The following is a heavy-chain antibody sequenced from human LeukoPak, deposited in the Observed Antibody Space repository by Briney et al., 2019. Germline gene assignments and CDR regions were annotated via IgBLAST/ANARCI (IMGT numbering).Heavy chain of an antibody. CDR2: INHSGST. CDR1: GGSFSGYY. Sequence: SETLSLTCAVYGGSFSGYYWSWIRQPPGKGLEWIGEINHSGSTNYNPSLKSRVTISVDTSKHQFSLKLSSVTAADTAVYYCARGTGYYGSGSYIEPNNWFDPWGQGTLVTVSS. V-gene: IGHV4-34*01. CDR3: ARGTGYYGSGSYIEPNNWFDP. J-gene: IGHJ5*02. D-gene: IGHD3-10*01.